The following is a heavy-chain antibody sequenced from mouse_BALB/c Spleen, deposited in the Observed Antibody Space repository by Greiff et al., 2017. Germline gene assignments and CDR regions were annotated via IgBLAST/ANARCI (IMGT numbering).Heavy chain of an antibody. V-gene: IGHV5-4*02. CDR2: ISDGGSYT. D-gene: IGHD2-1*01. CDR1: GFTFSDYY. Sequence: EVKLMESGGGLVKPGGSLKLSCAASGFTFSDYYMYWVRQTPEKRLEWVATISDGGSYTYYPDSVKGRFTISRDNAKNNLYLQMSSLKSEDTAMYYCARGVVYGNYAMDYWGQGTSVTVSS. J-gene: IGHJ4*01. CDR3: ARGVVYGNYAMDY.